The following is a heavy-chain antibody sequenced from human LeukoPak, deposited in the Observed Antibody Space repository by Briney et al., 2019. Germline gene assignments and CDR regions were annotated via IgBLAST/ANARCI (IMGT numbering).Heavy chain of an antibody. D-gene: IGHD6-19*01. CDR2: IYYSGST. V-gene: IGHV4-39*07. J-gene: IGHJ4*02. CDR1: GGSISSSSYY. CDR3: ARDGAVAGTEVYIDH. Sequence: PSETLSLTCTVSGGSISSSSYYWGWIRQPPGKGLEWIGSIYYSGSTYYNPSLKSRVTISVDTSKNQFSLKLSSVTAADTAVYYCARDGAVAGTEVYIDHWGQGTLVTVSS.